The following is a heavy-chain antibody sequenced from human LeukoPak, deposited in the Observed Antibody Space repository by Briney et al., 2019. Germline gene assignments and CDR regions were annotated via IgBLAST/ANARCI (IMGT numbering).Heavy chain of an antibody. CDR1: GFTLTAYY. CDR2: INPTTDHT. V-gene: IGHV1-2*02. D-gene: IGHD3-10*01. J-gene: IGHJ5*02. Sequence: GASVKVSCEAFGFTLTAYYVHWFRQAPGQGLEWLGWINPTTDHTKNAEKLQGRVTMTRDTPITTVYMELNRLRSDDTATYYCARGGSGMVDLWGQGTLVSVSS. CDR3: ARGGSGMVDL.